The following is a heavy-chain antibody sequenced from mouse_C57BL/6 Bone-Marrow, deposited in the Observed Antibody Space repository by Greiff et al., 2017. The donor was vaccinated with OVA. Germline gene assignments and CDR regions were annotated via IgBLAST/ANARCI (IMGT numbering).Heavy chain of an antibody. J-gene: IGHJ4*01. CDR2: IYPGSGNT. Sequence: QVQLQQSGAELVRPGASVKLSCKASGYTFTDYSITWVKPRPGQGLEWIARIYPGSGNTYYNEKFKGKATLTAEKSSSTAYMQLRSLTSEDSAVYYCARADYYGSSYDARDYWGQGTSVTGSS. D-gene: IGHD1-1*01. CDR1: GYTFTDYS. V-gene: IGHV1-76*01. CDR3: ARADYYGSSYDARDY.